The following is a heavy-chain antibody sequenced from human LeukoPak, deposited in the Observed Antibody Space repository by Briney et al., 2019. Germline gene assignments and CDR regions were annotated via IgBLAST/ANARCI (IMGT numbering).Heavy chain of an antibody. D-gene: IGHD4-11*01. Sequence: GGSLRLSCEASGFTFCHFGMHWVRQAPGKGLEWVAVIWSDATNQYYGDSVKGRFTISRYNFKKTVSLQMDSLRAEDTAVYYCAKDAQRGIDYSNSLEHWGQGSLVTVSS. V-gene: IGHV3-33*06. CDR2: IWSDATNQ. CDR3: AKDAQRGIDYSNSLEH. CDR1: GFTFCHFG. J-gene: IGHJ4*02.